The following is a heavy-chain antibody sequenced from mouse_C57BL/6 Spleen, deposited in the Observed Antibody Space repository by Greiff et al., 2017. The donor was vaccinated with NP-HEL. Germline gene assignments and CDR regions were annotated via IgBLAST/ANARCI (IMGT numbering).Heavy chain of an antibody. CDR1: GYTFTDYN. V-gene: IGHV1-18*01. CDR2: INPNNGGT. J-gene: IGHJ1*03. D-gene: IGHD1-1*01. Sequence: VQLQQSGPELVKPGASVKIPCKASGYTFTDYNMDWVKQSHGKSLEWIGDINPNNGGTIYNQKFKGKATLTVDKSSSTAYMELRSLTPEDTAVYYCARDPFYYGSSTGYFDVWGTGTTVTVSS. CDR3: ARDPFYYGSSTGYFDV.